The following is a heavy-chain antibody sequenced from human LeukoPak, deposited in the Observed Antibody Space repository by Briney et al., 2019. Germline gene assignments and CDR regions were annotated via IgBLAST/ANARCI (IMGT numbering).Heavy chain of an antibody. CDR2: IIPMSGTV. CDR1: GGTFSTFG. J-gene: IGHJ4*02. D-gene: IGHD6-19*01. V-gene: IGHV1-69*06. Sequence: SVKVSCKASGGTFSTFGISWVRQAPGQGLEWMGGIIPMSGTVNNAQKFQGRVTITADKSTGTAYMELSSLRSDDTAVYYCARDGSPVAREFDYWGQGTLVTVSS. CDR3: ARDGSPVAREFDY.